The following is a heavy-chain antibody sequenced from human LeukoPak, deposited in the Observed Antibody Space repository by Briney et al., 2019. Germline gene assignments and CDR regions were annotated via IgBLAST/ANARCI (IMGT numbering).Heavy chain of an antibody. J-gene: IGHJ4*02. CDR1: GDSISNYY. V-gene: IGHV4-4*07. CDR3: ARVSLVRGAPDYYFDY. CDR2: IYTSGST. Sequence: ASETLSLTCTVSGDSISNYYWSWIRQPAGKGLEWIGRIYTSGSTNYNPSLKSRVTMSVDTSKNQFSLKLSSVTAADTAVYYCARVSLVRGAPDYYFDYWGQGTLVTVSS. D-gene: IGHD3-10*01.